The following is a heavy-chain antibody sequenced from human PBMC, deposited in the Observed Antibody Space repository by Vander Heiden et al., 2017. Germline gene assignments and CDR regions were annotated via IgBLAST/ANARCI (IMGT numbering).Heavy chain of an antibody. CDR3: ARKRYSSGWDFDY. Sequence: QLQLQESGPGLVKPSATLSLTCTVSGDSISSGTHYWGWARQPPGKGLEWIGTIYYSGRTFYKPSLRSRATISVDTSKNQFSLKLNSVTAADTAVYYCARKRYSSGWDFDYWGQGVLVTVSS. J-gene: IGHJ4*02. D-gene: IGHD6-19*01. V-gene: IGHV4-39*01. CDR2: IYYSGRT. CDR1: GDSISSGTHY.